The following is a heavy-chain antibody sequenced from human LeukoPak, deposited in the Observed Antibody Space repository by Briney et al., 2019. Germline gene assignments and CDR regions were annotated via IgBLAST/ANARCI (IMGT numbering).Heavy chain of an antibody. J-gene: IGHJ3*02. D-gene: IGHD3-22*01. CDR1: GFTFSSYS. V-gene: IGHV3-21*01. Sequence: GGSLRLSCAASGFTFSSYSMNWVRQAPGKGLEWVSSISISSSYIYYADSVKGRFTISRDNAKNSLYLQMNSLRAEDTAVYYCASPADYDSSTFDIWGQGTMVTASS. CDR3: ASPADYDSSTFDI. CDR2: ISISSSYI.